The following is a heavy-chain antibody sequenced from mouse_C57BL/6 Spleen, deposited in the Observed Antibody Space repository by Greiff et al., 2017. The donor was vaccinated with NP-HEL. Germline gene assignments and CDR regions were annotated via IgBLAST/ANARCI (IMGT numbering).Heavy chain of an antibody. Sequence: VKLQQPGAELVRPGSSVKLSCKASGYTFTSYWMDWVKQRPGQGLEWIGNIYPSDSETHYNQKFKDKATLTVDKSSSTAYMQLSSLTSEDSAVYYCARGDFMDYWGQGTSVTVSS. CDR2: IYPSDSET. V-gene: IGHV1-61*01. CDR1: GYTFTSYW. CDR3: ARGDFMDY. J-gene: IGHJ4*01.